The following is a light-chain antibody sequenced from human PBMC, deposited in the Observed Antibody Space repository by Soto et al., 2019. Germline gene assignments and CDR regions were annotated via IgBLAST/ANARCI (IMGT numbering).Light chain of an antibody. J-gene: IGKJ5*01. V-gene: IGKV1-33*01. CDR1: QTISSW. Sequence: DIPMTQSPSTLSGPVGDRVTITCRASQTISSWLAWYQQKPGRAPKLLIYDASDLETGVPSRFSGSGSGTGFTLTSSSLQPEDFATYYCQQYESLPLTFGQGTRLE. CDR2: DAS. CDR3: QQYESLPLT.